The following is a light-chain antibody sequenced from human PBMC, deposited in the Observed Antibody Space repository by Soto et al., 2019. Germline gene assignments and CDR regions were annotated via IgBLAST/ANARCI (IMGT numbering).Light chain of an antibody. CDR1: QSITSW. V-gene: IGKV1-5*01. CDR3: QQYSSHDLLT. J-gene: IGKJ4*01. Sequence: DIQMTHAPATLSASVGDRVTITCRASQSITSWLAWYQEKPGRAPKLLIYDASTLESGVPSRFSGSGSGTEFTLTISSLQPDDFATYYCQQYSSHDLLTFGGGTKVDIK. CDR2: DAS.